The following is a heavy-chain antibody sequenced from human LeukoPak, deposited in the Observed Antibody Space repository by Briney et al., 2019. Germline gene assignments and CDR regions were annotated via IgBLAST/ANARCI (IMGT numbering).Heavy chain of an antibody. D-gene: IGHD1-26*01. V-gene: IGHV1-18*01. J-gene: IGHJ4*02. CDR3: ARESPFLSGSFSDY. CDR1: GYTFISYG. Sequence: ASVKVSCKASGYTFISYGISWVRQAPGQGLEWMGWISAYNGNTNYAQKLQGRVTMTTDTSTSTAYMELRSLRSDDTAVYYCARESPFLSGSFSDYWGQGTLVTVSS. CDR2: ISAYNGNT.